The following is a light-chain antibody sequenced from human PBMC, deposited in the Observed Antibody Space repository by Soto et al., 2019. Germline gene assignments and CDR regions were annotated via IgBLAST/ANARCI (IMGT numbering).Light chain of an antibody. CDR2: AVS. J-gene: IGKJ1*01. CDR3: HQSGISPWT. V-gene: IGKV3-20*01. CDR1: QTVISNS. Sequence: EVVLAQSPGTLSLSPGEIATLSFSASQTVISNSLAWYVLKPGQAPRLLIYAVSTRATGIPDRFSGGGSRTNFTLTINRLEPEDSAVYHCHQSGISPWTFGQGTKVDI.